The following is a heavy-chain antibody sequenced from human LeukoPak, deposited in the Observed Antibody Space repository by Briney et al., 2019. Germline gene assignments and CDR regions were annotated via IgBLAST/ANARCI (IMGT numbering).Heavy chain of an antibody. CDR1: GFSLSTNGMC. J-gene: IGHJ4*01. CDR3: ARMIGSLGAYYFDY. D-gene: IGHD3-16*01. Sequence: SGPTLVNPTQTLTLTCSFSGFSLSTNGMCVSWIRQPPGKALEWLARIDWDDDEYFSTSLKTRLTISKDTSKNQVVLTMTNMDPLDTATYYCARMIGSLGAYYFDYWGHGTLVTVSS. V-gene: IGHV2-70*11. CDR2: IDWDDDE.